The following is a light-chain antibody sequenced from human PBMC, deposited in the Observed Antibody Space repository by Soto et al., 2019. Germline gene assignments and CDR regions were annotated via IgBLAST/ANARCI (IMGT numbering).Light chain of an antibody. CDR1: SSDVGGHNY. CDR2: EVS. J-gene: IGLJ2*01. Sequence: QSVLTQPASVSGSPGQSITISCTGTSSDVGGHNYVSWYRQEPGKAPKLMIYEVSHRPSGVSNRFSGSKSGNTASLTISGLQAADEADYYCNSYISTTTVIFGGGTKLTVL. CDR3: NSYISTTTVI. V-gene: IGLV2-14*01.